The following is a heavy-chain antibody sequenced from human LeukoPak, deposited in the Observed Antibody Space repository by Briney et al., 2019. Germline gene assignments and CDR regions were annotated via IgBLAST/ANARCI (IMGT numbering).Heavy chain of an antibody. V-gene: IGHV1-69*06. D-gene: IGHD2-2*01. CDR1: GGTFSSYA. CDR2: IIPIFGTA. Sequence: ASVKVSCKASGGTFSSYAISWVRQAPGQGLEWMGGIIPIFGTANYAQKFQGRVTITADKSTSTAYMELSSLRSEDTAVYYCARGRFRDIVLVPAAMGYWGQGTLVTVSS. J-gene: IGHJ4*02. CDR3: ARGRFRDIVLVPAAMGY.